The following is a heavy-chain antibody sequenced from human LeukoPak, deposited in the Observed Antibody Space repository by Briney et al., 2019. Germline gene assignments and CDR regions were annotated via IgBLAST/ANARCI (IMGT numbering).Heavy chain of an antibody. CDR2: MNPNSGNT. D-gene: IGHD6-13*01. CDR1: GYTFTSYD. Sequence: ASVKVSCKASGYTFTSYDINWVRQATGQGLEWMGWMNPNSGNTGYAQKFQGRVTMTRNTSISTAYMELSSLRSEDTAVYYCAGGSDSSSWYFLSRNRNMDVWGKGTTVTISS. V-gene: IGHV1-8*01. CDR3: AGGSDSSSWYFLSRNRNMDV. J-gene: IGHJ6*03.